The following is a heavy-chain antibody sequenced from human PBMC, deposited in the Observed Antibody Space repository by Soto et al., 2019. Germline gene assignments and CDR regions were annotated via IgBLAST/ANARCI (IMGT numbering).Heavy chain of an antibody. V-gene: IGHV1-46*01. CDR3: ARVWRLGYCSGGSCYGLGY. D-gene: IGHD2-15*01. CDR1: GYTFTSYY. J-gene: IGHJ4*02. CDR2: INPSGGST. Sequence: ASVRVSCKASGYTFTSYYMHWVRQAPGQGLEWMGIINPSGGSTSYAQKFQGRVTMTRDTSTSTVYMELSSLRSEDTAVYYCARVWRLGYCSGGSCYGLGYWGPVTLVTVSS.